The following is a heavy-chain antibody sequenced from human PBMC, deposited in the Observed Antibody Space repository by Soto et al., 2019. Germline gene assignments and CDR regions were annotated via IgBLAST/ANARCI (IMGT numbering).Heavy chain of an antibody. D-gene: IGHD3-3*01. V-gene: IGHV3-11*01. Sequence: QVQLVESGGGLVQPGGSLRLSCAASGFTFSDHYMLWIRQAPGKGLEWVSYISDSGISMSYPDSVRGRFTISRDNAKNSLYLQMNSLRVEDTALYYCAKERSSFGVTGGMDVWGQGTTVTVSS. J-gene: IGHJ6*02. CDR1: GFTFSDHY. CDR3: AKERSSFGVTGGMDV. CDR2: ISDSGISM.